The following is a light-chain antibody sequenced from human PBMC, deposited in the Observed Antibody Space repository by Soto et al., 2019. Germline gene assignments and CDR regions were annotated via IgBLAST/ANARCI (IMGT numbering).Light chain of an antibody. J-gene: IGLJ3*02. V-gene: IGLV1-40*01. CDR2: GNS. CDR1: SSNIGTGYD. CDR3: QSYDSSLSAL. Sequence: QSVLTQPPSVSGATGQRVTISCTGGSSNIGTGYDVHWYQQLPGTAPKLLIYGNSNRPSGVPDRFSGSKSGTSASLAITGLQAEDAADYYCQSYDSSLSALFGGGTKLTVL.